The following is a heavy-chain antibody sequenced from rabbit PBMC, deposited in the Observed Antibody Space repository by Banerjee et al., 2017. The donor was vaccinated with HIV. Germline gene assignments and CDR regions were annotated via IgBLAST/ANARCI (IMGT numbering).Heavy chain of an antibody. V-gene: IGHV1S45*01. CDR3: VRSYDGWTYTSDL. Sequence: QEQLVESGGGLVQPEGSLTLTCTASGFSFSSTYWICWVRQAPGKGLEWIGCIYAGSSGSTSYASWAKGRFTITRSTSLNTVTLQLNSLTAADTATYFCVRSYDGWTYTSDLWGPGTLVTVS. J-gene: IGHJ6*01. CDR2: IYAGSSGST. CDR1: GFSFSSTYW. D-gene: IGHD4-2*01.